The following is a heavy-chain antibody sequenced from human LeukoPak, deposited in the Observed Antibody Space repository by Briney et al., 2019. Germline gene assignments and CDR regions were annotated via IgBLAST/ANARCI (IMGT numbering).Heavy chain of an antibody. V-gene: IGHV4-39*07. Sequence: SETLSLTCTVSGGSISSSHYYWDWVRQPPGKGLEWIGNIYNSGSTYYNPSLKSRVTISVDTSKNQFSLKLSSVTAADTAVYYCARGRGGASGAFDYWGQGTLVTVSS. D-gene: IGHD1-26*01. J-gene: IGHJ4*02. CDR1: GGSISSSHYY. CDR2: IYNSGST. CDR3: ARGRGGASGAFDY.